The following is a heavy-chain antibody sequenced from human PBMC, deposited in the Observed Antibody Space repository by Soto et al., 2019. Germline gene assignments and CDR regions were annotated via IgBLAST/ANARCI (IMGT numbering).Heavy chain of an antibody. Sequence: EVQLVESGGGLVKTGGSLRLSCAASGFTFSSYSMNWVRQAPGKGLEWVSSISSSSSYIYYADSVKGRFTLSRDNAKNSLYLQMNSLRAEDTAVYYCARDLAYSSGPPSWGQGTLVTVSS. CDR3: ARDLAYSSGPPS. D-gene: IGHD6-25*01. V-gene: IGHV3-21*01. J-gene: IGHJ5*02. CDR2: ISSSSSYI. CDR1: GFTFSSYS.